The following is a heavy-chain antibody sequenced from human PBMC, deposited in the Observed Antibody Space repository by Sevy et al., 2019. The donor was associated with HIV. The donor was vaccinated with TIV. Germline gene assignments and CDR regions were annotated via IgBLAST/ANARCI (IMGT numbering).Heavy chain of an antibody. Sequence: GGSLRLSCAASGFTFSSYAMSWVRQAPGKGLEWVSAISGSGGSTYYADSVKGRFTISRDNSKNTLYLQMNSLRAEETAVYYCAKDSRISITIFGVADGYWGQGTLVTVSS. J-gene: IGHJ4*02. CDR2: ISGSGGST. CDR1: GFTFSSYA. V-gene: IGHV3-23*01. D-gene: IGHD3-3*01. CDR3: AKDSRISITIFGVADGY.